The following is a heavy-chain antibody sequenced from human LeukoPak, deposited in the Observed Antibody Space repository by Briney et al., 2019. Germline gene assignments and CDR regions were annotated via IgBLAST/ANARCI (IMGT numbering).Heavy chain of an antibody. J-gene: IGHJ3*01. CDR3: AREVNN. CDR2: IYYSGRT. Sequence: TSETLSLTCTVSGGSISGSKYYWGWIRQPPGKGLEWIGGIYYSGRTCYNPSLKSRVTISVETFKNQFSLKLTSVTAADTAVYYCAREVNNWGRGTMVTVSS. CDR1: GGSISGSKYY. D-gene: IGHD1/OR15-1a*01. V-gene: IGHV4-39*07.